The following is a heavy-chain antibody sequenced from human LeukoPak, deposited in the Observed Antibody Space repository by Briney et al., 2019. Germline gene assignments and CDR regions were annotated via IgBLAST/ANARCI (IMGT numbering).Heavy chain of an antibody. V-gene: IGHV3-33*08. CDR2: IWYDGSNK. CDR3: ARDNMVRGVIIYYFDY. D-gene: IGHD3-10*01. J-gene: IGHJ4*02. Sequence: GGSLRLSCAASGFTFRTYAMTWVRQAPGKGLEWVAVIWYDGSNKYYADSVKGRFTISRDNSKNTLYLQMNSLRAEDTAVYYCARDNMVRGVIIYYFDYWGQGTLVTVSS. CDR1: GFTFRTYA.